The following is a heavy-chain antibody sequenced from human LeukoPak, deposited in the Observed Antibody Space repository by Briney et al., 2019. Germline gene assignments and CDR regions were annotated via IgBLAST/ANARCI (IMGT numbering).Heavy chain of an antibody. J-gene: IGHJ6*02. CDR3: ARSYSNHLFGMDV. Sequence: GGSLRLSCVASGFIVSSYYMTWVRQAPGQGPEWVSVIYRGGSTYYADSVKGRVAISRDNSKNTVFLQMSSVRAEDTAVYYCARSYSNHLFGMDVWGQGTTVTLTS. CDR2: IYRGGST. CDR1: GFIVSSYY. V-gene: IGHV3-66*01. D-gene: IGHD4-11*01.